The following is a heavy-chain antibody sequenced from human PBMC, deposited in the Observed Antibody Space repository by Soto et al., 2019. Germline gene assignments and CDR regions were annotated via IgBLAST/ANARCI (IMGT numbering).Heavy chain of an antibody. Sequence: QVQLVQSGAELKEPGDSVRVSCEASGYTFTAYYIHWVRQAPGQGLEWMGWINPRFGDTSYAQDFQGRVSMTRDTSIGTVYMELSRLTSDDTAIYYCARNMDYYYGPGSGNGHGFWGQGTTDTVFS. D-gene: IGHD3-10*01. CDR3: ARNMDYYYGPGSGNGHGF. J-gene: IGHJ6*02. CDR1: GYTFTAYY. CDR2: INPRFGDT. V-gene: IGHV1-2*02.